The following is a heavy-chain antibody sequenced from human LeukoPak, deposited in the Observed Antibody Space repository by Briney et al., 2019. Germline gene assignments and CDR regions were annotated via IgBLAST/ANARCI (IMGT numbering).Heavy chain of an antibody. CDR3: ASRATVANIYFDS. CDR2: IYSTGDT. Sequence: SETLSLTCSVSGYLINSGYCWGWFRQSPGKGLEWIGSIYSTGDTYDKRSLKRRVSISVDSSQNQFSLKLRSVTAADTAVYYCASRATVANIYFDSWGQGNLVTVSS. V-gene: IGHV4-38-2*02. D-gene: IGHD5-12*01. J-gene: IGHJ4*02. CDR1: GYLINSGYC.